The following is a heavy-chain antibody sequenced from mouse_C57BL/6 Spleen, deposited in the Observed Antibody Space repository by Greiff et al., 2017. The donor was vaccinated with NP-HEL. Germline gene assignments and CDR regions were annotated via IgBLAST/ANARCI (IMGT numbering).Heavy chain of an antibody. D-gene: IGHD4-1*01. CDR3: ARGGTGTWAY. CDR1: GYTFTSYW. CDR2: IHPNSGST. J-gene: IGHJ3*01. V-gene: IGHV1-64*01. Sequence: VQLQQPGAELVKPGASVKLSCKASGYTFTSYWMHWVKQRPGQGLEWIGMIHPNSGSTNYNEKFKSKATLTVDKSSSTAYMQLSSLTSEDSAVYYCARGGTGTWAYWGQGTLVTVSA.